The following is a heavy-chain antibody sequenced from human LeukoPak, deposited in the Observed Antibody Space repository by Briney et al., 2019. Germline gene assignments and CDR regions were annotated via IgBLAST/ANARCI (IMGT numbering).Heavy chain of an antibody. CDR2: INTNTGNP. CDR1: GYTFTSYA. V-gene: IGHV7-4-1*02. Sequence: ASVKVSCKASGYTFTSYAMNWVRQAPGQGLEWMGWINTNTGNPTYAQGFTGRFVFSLDTSVSTAYLQISSLKAEDTAVYYCARARRADYYYYYYMDVWGKGTTVTVSS. J-gene: IGHJ6*03. CDR3: ARARRADYYYYYYMDV.